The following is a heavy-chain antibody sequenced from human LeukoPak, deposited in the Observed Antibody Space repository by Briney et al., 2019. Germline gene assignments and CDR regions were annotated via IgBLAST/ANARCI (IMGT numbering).Heavy chain of an antibody. CDR3: ARGDSSGWYVGYYYYYGMDV. Sequence: ASVKVSCKASGYTFTSYAMNWVRQAPGQGLEWMGWINTNTGNPTYAQGFTGRFVFSLDTSVSTAYLQISSLKAGDTAVYYCARGDSSGWYVGYYYYYGMDVWGQGTTVTVSS. J-gene: IGHJ6*02. D-gene: IGHD6-19*01. CDR2: INTNTGNP. CDR1: GYTFTSYA. V-gene: IGHV7-4-1*02.